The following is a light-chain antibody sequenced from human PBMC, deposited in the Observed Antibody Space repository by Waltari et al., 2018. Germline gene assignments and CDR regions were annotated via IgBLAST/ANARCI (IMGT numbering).Light chain of an antibody. J-gene: IGKJ3*01. CDR1: HSLLNGNGDSY. Sequence: DIVMTQSPLSLSVTPGETASISCRSSHSLLNGNGDSYLDWYLQRPGQSPQLLIYMASNRASGVTDRFRCSGSGTDFTMKINRVEAEDVGVYYCMQALQTVTFGPGTKVDI. CDR2: MAS. V-gene: IGKV2-28*01. CDR3: MQALQTVT.